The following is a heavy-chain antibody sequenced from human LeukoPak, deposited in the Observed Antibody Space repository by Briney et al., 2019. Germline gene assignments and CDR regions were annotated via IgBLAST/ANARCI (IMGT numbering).Heavy chain of an antibody. CDR2: ISGSGGST. D-gene: IGHD3-22*01. J-gene: IGHJ4*02. CDR3: VSYYYDSSGYYGDHFDY. CDR1: GFTFSSYA. V-gene: IGHV3-23*01. Sequence: GGSLRLSCAASGFTFSSYAMSWVRQAPGKGLEWVSAISGSGGSTYYADSVKGRFTISRDNSKNTLYLQMNSLRAEDTAVYYCVSYYYDSSGYYGDHFDYWGQGTLVTVSS.